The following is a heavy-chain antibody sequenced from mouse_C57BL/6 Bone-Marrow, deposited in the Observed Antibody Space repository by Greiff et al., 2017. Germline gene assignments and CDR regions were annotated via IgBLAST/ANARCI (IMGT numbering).Heavy chain of an antibody. CDR3: ARDSNYYGSSYWYFDV. D-gene: IGHD1-1*01. V-gene: IGHV5-16*01. J-gene: IGHJ1*03. CDR1: GFTFSDYY. Sequence: EVHLVESEGGLVQPGSSMKLSCTASGFTFSDYYMAWVRQVPEKGLEWVANINYDGSRTYYMDSLKSRFIISRENAKNILYLRMSSLKSEDTATYYSARDSNYYGSSYWYFDVWGTVTTVTVAS. CDR2: INYDGSRT.